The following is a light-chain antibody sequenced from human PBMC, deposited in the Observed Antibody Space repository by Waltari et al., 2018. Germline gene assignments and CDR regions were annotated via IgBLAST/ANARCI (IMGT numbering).Light chain of an antibody. J-gene: IGKJ2*01. CDR1: QSISSW. V-gene: IGKV1-5*01. Sequence: DIQMTQSPSTLSASVGDRVTIPCRASQSISSWLALYQQKPGKAPKFLIYDASSLESGVPSRFSGSGSGTEFTLTISSLQPDDFATYYCQQYNSYSPMYTFGQGTKLEIK. CDR2: DAS. CDR3: QQYNSYSPMYT.